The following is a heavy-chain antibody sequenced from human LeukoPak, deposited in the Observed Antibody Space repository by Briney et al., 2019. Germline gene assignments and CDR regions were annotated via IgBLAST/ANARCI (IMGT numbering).Heavy chain of an antibody. V-gene: IGHV3-74*01. J-gene: IGHJ4*02. CDR1: GFTFSTYW. D-gene: IGHD4-17*01. CDR3: AKDLTTVTTQGDY. CDR2: INSDGSST. Sequence: GGSLRLSCAASGFTFSTYWMHWVRQAPGKGLVWVSRINSDGSSTNYADSVKGRFTISRDNAKNTLYLQMNSLRAEDTAVYYCAKDLTTVTTQGDYWGQGTLVTVSS.